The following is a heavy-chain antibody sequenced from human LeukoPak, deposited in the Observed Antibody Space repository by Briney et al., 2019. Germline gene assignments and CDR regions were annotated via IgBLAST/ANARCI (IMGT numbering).Heavy chain of an antibody. D-gene: IGHD4-17*01. CDR2: ISSSSSYI. CDR1: GFTFITYS. CDR3: ARDLYGDYSLDY. V-gene: IGHV3-21*01. Sequence: GGSLRLSCAASGFTFITYSMNWVRQAPGKGLEWVSSISSSSSYIYYADSVRGRFTISRDNAKNSLYLQMNSLRAEDTAVYYCARDLYGDYSLDYWGQGTLVTVSS. J-gene: IGHJ4*02.